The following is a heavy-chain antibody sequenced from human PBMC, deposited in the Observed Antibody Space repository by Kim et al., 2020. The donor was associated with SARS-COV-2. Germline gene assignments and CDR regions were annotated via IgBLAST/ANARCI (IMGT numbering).Heavy chain of an antibody. D-gene: IGHD1-26*01. CDR2: INHSGST. CDR3: ARGHAGGSYNY. J-gene: IGHJ4*02. V-gene: IGHV4-34*01. Sequence: SETLSLTCAVYGGSFSGYYWSWIRQPPGKGLEWIGEINHSGSTNYNPSLKSRVTISVDTSKNQFSLKLSSVTAADTAVYYCARGHAGGSYNYWGQGTLVTVSS. CDR1: GGSFSGYY.